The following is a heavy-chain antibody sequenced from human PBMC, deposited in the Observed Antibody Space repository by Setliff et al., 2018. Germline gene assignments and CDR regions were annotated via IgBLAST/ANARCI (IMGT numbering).Heavy chain of an antibody. D-gene: IGHD3-9*01. CDR2: IYYGGST. V-gene: IGHV4-59*01. CDR1: GGSISSYY. CDR3: AKDRGDPYYEILTGYSNSDY. J-gene: IGHJ4*02. Sequence: SETLSLTCTVSGGSISSYYWSWIRQPPGKGLEWIGYIYYGGSTNYNSSLKSRVTISLDTSKNQFSLKLTSVTAADTAVYYCAKDRGDPYYEILTGYSNSDYWGQGTLVTVSS.